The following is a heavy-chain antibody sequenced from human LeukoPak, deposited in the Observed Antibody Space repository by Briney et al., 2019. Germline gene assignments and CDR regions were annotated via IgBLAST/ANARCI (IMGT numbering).Heavy chain of an antibody. D-gene: IGHD2-2*01. CDR2: IYHSGST. V-gene: IGHV4-38-2*02. J-gene: IGHJ2*01. CDR1: GYSISSGYY. Sequence: SETLSLTCAVSGYSISSGYYWGWIRQPPGEGLEWIGSIYHSGSTYYNPSLKSRVTISVDTSKNQFSLKLSSVTAADTAVYYCAREVVPAAMYWYFDLWGRGTLVTVSS. CDR3: AREVVPAAMYWYFDL.